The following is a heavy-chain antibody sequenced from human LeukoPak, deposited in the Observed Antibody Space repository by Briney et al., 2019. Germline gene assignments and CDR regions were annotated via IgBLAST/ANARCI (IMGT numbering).Heavy chain of an antibody. J-gene: IGHJ4*02. V-gene: IGHV3-30*02. CDR2: IRYDGSNK. CDR1: GFTFSSYG. Sequence: HPGGSLRLSCAASGFTFSSYGMHWVRQAPGKGLEWVAFIRYDGSNKYYADSVKGRFTISRDNSKNTLYLQMNSLRAEDTAVYYCAKDLERYCSGRSWFSLDYWGEETLVTVSS. D-gene: IGHD2-15*01. CDR3: AKDLERYCSGRSWFSLDY.